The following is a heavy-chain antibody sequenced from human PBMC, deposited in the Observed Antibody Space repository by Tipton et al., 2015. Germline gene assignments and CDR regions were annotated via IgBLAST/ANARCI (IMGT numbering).Heavy chain of an antibody. V-gene: IGHV4-39*07. Sequence: TLSLTCAVSGGSISSSSYYWGWIRQPPGKGLEWIGIIYHSGSTYYNPSLKSRVTISVDTSKKQFSLKLSSVTAADTAVYYCARVPFDSFDYWGQGILVTVSS. CDR1: GGSISSSSYY. D-gene: IGHD3-3*01. J-gene: IGHJ4*02. CDR2: IYHSGST. CDR3: ARVPFDSFDY.